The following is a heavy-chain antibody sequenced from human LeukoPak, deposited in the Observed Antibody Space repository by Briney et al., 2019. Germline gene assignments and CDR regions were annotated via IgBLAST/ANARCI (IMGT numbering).Heavy chain of an antibody. J-gene: IGHJ4*02. CDR3: ARSPSADYSDISDY. CDR1: GGTFSSYA. CDR2: IIPIFGTA. V-gene: IGHV1-69*06. Sequence: GSSVKVSCKASGGTFSSYAISWVRQAPGQGLEWMGGIIPIFGTANYAQKFQGRVTITADKSTSTAYMELSSLRSEDTAVYYCARSPSADYSDISDYWGQGTLVTVSS. D-gene: IGHD4-11*01.